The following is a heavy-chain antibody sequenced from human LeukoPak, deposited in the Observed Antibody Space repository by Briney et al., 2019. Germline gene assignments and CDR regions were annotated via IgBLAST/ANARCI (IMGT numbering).Heavy chain of an antibody. J-gene: IGHJ4*02. CDR2: INPSGGST. D-gene: IGHD3-9*01. CDR3: ARTYYDILTGYYTLFDY. V-gene: IGHV1-46*01. CDR1: GYTFTSYY. Sequence: APVKVSCKASGYTFTSYYMHWVRQAPGQGLEWMGIINPSGGSTSYAQKFQGRVTMTRDTSTSTVYMELSSLRSEDTAVYYCARTYYDILTGYYTLFDYWGQGTLVTVSS.